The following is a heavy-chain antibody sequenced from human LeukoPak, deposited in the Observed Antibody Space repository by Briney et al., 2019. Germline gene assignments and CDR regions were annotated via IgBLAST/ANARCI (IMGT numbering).Heavy chain of an antibody. CDR3: ARSVVTLYWYFDL. Sequence: PSETLSLTCTVPGDXISSSSYYWVWLRQPPGKGLEWIGSIYYSGSTYYNPSLKSRVTISADTSKNQYSLKLSSVTAADTAVYYCARSVVTLYWYFDLWGRGTLVTVSS. V-gene: IGHV4-39*01. CDR1: GDXISSSSYY. CDR2: IYYSGST. J-gene: IGHJ2*01. D-gene: IGHD4-23*01.